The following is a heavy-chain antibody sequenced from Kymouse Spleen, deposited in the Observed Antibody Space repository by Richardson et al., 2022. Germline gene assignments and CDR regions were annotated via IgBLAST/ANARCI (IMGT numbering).Heavy chain of an antibody. D-gene: IGHD4-17*01. CDR3: ASHYGDYPDAFDI. CDR2: IKQDGSEK. J-gene: IGHJ3*02. CDR1: GFTFSSYW. V-gene: IGHV3-7*01. Sequence: EVQLVESGGGLVQPGGSLRLSCAASGFTFSSYWMSWVRQAPGKGLEWVANIKQDGSEKYYVDSVKGRFTISRDNAKNSLYLQMNSLRAEDTAVYYCASHYGDYPDAFDIWGQGTMVTVSS.